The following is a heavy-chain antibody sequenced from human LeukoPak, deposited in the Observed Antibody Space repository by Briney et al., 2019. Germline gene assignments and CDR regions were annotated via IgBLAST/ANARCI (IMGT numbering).Heavy chain of an antibody. CDR3: AKDSSGLNHFDY. J-gene: IGHJ4*02. CDR2: ISGSGGST. CDR1: GFTFSSYA. Sequence: GGSLRLSCAASGFTFSSYAMSWVRHAPGKGLEWVSAISGSGGSTYYADSVKGRFTISRDNFKNTLYLQMNSLRAEDTAVYYCAKDSSGLNHFDYWGQGTLVTVSS. D-gene: IGHD6-19*01. V-gene: IGHV3-23*01.